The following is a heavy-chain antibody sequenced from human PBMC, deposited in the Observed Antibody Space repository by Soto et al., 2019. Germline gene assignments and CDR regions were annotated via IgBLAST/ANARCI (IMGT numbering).Heavy chain of an antibody. CDR3: ARGIYDSSGYSGGMDAFDI. Sequence: QVQLVQSGAEVKKPGSSVKVSCKASGGTFSSYAISWVRQAPGQGLEWMGGIIPIFGTANYAQKFQGRVTITADESTSTAYMELSSLRSEDTAVYYCARGIYDSSGYSGGMDAFDIWGQGTMVTVSS. D-gene: IGHD3-22*01. CDR2: IIPIFGTA. J-gene: IGHJ3*02. V-gene: IGHV1-69*01. CDR1: GGTFSSYA.